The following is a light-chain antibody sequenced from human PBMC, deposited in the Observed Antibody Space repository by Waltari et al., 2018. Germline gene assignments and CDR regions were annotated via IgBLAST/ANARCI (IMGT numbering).Light chain of an antibody. CDR2: GAS. CDR1: QSVSRA. CDR3: QHYVRLPVT. V-gene: IGKV3-20*01. Sequence: EIVLTQSPGTLSVSPGERVTLSCRASQSVSRALAWYQEKPGQAPRLLIYGASSRATGIPAWFSGSGSGTDFSLTISRLEPEDFAVYYCQHYVRLPVTFCQGTKVEIK. J-gene: IGKJ1*01.